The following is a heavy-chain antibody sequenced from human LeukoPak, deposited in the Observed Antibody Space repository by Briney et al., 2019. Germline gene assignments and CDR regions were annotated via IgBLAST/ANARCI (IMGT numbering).Heavy chain of an antibody. J-gene: IGHJ3*02. CDR3: ARHMIVPGWDAFDI. D-gene: IGHD3-22*01. CDR1: GGPISSYY. Sequence: SETLSLTCTVSGGPISSYYWSWIRQPPGKGLEWIGYIYYSGSTNYNPSLKSRVTISVDTSKNQFSLKLSSVTAADTAVYYCARHMIVPGWDAFDIWGQGTMVTVSS. V-gene: IGHV4-59*08. CDR2: IYYSGST.